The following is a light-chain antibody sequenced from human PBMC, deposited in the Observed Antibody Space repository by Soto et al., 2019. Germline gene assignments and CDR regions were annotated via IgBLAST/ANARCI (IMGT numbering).Light chain of an antibody. CDR3: QQYNLFWT. CDR2: DAS. CDR1: QSISSW. J-gene: IGKJ1*01. V-gene: IGKV1-5*01. Sequence: EIQMTQSASTLCACVGDRVNIXCRASQSISSWFVWYQQKTGKAPKPLIYDASVLESGVTSRFSGSGYGKEFNITISSLQPDDFATYECQQYNLFWTFGQGTKVDIK.